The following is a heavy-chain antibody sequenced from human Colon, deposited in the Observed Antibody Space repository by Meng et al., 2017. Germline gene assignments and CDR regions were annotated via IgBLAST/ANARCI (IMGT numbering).Heavy chain of an antibody. Sequence: QVQLQESGPGLVKPSQTLSLTCTVSGGSISSGTYYWGWIRQLPGKGLEWIAYIHYSGSTYSSPSLKSRVTVSVDTSKNQFSLKLTSVTAADTAVYHCLRGSGGSVWGQGTLVTVSS. J-gene: IGHJ1*01. CDR1: GGSISSGTYY. CDR3: LRGSGGSV. D-gene: IGHD3-10*01. V-gene: IGHV4-31*03. CDR2: IHYSGST.